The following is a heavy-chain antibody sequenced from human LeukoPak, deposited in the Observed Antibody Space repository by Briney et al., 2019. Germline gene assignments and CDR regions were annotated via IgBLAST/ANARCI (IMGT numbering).Heavy chain of an antibody. J-gene: IGHJ4*02. CDR1: GFTFSSYA. CDR3: ARAYSSGWYFHYFDY. V-gene: IGHV3-23*01. D-gene: IGHD6-19*01. Sequence: PGASLRLSCAASGFTFSSYAMSWVRQAPGKGLEWVSAISGSGGSTYYADSVKGRFTISRDNSKNTLYLQMNSLRAEDTAVYYCARAYSSGWYFHYFDYWGQGTLVTVSS. CDR2: ISGSGGST.